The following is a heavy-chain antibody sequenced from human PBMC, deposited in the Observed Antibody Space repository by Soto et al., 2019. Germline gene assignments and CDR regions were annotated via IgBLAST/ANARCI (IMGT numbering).Heavy chain of an antibody. CDR2: ISGSGGST. J-gene: IGHJ6*02. D-gene: IGHD3-10*01. CDR3: AKAVVAADYGSGSYYNVGHYYGMDV. Sequence: PGGSLRLSCAASGFTFSSYAMSWVRQATGKGLEWVSAISGSGGSTYYADSVKGRFTISRDNSKNTLYLQMNSLRAEDTAVYYCAKAVVAADYGSGSYYNVGHYYGMDVWGQGTTVTVSS. V-gene: IGHV3-23*01. CDR1: GFTFSSYA.